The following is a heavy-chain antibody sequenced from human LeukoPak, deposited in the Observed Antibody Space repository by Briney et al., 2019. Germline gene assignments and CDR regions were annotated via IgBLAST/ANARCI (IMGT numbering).Heavy chain of an antibody. CDR2: IYYSGST. CDR1: GGSISSSSYY. J-gene: IGHJ5*02. CDR3: ARHTGSSWYVRNWFDP. D-gene: IGHD6-13*01. Sequence: KPSETLSLTCTVSGGSISSSSYYWGWIRQPPGKGLEWIGSIYYSGSTYYNPSLKSRVTISVDTSKNQFSLKLSSVTAADTAVYYCARHTGSSWYVRNWFDPWGQGTLVTVSS. V-gene: IGHV4-39*01.